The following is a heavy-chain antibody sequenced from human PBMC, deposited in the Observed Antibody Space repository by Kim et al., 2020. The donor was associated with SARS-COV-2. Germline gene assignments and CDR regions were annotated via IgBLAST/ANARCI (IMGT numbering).Heavy chain of an antibody. CDR2: VSYEGRNT. D-gene: IGHD2-15*01. V-gene: IGHV3-30*18. Sequence: GGSLRLSCVASGFTFSNYGMHWVRQAPGKGLEWVGIVSYEGRNTYYAASVKGRFTISRDNSKNTLYLQMNSLTNEDTALYYCVKEAAFTTVVVDYYFDYWGQGTLVTVSS. J-gene: IGHJ4*02. CDR3: VKEAAFTTVVVDYYFDY. CDR1: GFTFSNYG.